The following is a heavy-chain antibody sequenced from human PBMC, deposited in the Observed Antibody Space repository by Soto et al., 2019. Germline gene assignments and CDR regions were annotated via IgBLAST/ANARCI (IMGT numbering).Heavy chain of an antibody. Sequence: ASVKVSCKVSGYTLTELPMHWVRQAPGKGLEWMGGFDPEDGETIYAQKFQGRVTMTEDTSTDTAYMELSSLRSEDTAVYYCATVAARRGWFDPWGQGTLVTVSS. CDR2: FDPEDGET. CDR1: GYTLTELP. J-gene: IGHJ5*02. V-gene: IGHV1-24*01. CDR3: ATVAARRGWFDP. D-gene: IGHD6-6*01.